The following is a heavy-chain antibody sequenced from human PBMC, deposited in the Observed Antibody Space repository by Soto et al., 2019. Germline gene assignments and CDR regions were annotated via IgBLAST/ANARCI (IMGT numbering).Heavy chain of an antibody. CDR3: ATLYKPTTILDY. J-gene: IGHJ4*02. V-gene: IGHV4-39*01. D-gene: IGHD4-4*01. CDR1: GGSISSSNYY. Sequence: PSETLSLTCTVSGGSISSSNYYWGWIRQPPGKGLEWIGNIYYSGSTYYNPSLKSRVTISADTSKNQFSLKVSSVTAADTAVYYCATLYKPTTILDYWGQGTLVTVSS. CDR2: IYYSGST.